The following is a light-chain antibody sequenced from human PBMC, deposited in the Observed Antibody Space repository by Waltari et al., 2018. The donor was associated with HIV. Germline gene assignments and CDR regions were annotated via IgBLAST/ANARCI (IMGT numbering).Light chain of an antibody. CDR2: HDI. CDR1: KLGDKY. Sequence: SYELTQPPSVSVSPGQTASITCSGDKLGDKYACWYQQKPGQSPVLVIYHDIQRPSGIPGRFSGSNSGNTATLPISGTQAMDEADYYCQAWDSSTVVFGGGTKLTVL. CDR3: QAWDSSTVV. V-gene: IGLV3-1*01. J-gene: IGLJ2*01.